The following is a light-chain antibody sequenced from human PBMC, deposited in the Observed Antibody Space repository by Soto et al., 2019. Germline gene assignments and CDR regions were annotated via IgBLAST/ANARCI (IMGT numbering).Light chain of an antibody. V-gene: IGKV3-20*01. J-gene: IGKJ3*01. Sequence: EIVMTQSPGTLSLCPGERATLSCRASQSVSSSYLAWYLQKPGQAPRLLIYGASSRATGIPDRFSGSGSGTDFTLTISRLEPEDFAVYYCQQFGSSPLFTFGPGTKVDVK. CDR3: QQFGSSPLFT. CDR2: GAS. CDR1: QSVSSSY.